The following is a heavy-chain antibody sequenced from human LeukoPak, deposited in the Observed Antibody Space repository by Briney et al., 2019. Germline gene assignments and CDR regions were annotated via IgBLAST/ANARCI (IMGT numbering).Heavy chain of an antibody. V-gene: IGHV4-59*12. CDR2: IYYSGST. Sequence: TETLSLTCTVSGGSISSYYWSWIRQPPGKGLEWIGYIYYSGSTYYNPSLKSRITISVDTSENRFSLKLSSVTATDTAVYYCARDCSGGSCYGAFDIWGQGTMVTVSS. J-gene: IGHJ3*02. CDR1: GGSISSYY. CDR3: ARDCSGGSCYGAFDI. D-gene: IGHD2-15*01.